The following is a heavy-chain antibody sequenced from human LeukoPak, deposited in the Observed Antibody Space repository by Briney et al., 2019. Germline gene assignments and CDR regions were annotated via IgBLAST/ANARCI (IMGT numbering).Heavy chain of an antibody. CDR2: ISDSGGTT. Sequence: GESLRLSCVASGXTFSSYAMSWVRQAPGKGLEWVAAISDSGGTTYYVDSVRGRFTISRDNSKNTLYLQMKSLRAEDTAIYSCARDIRGSGNYGWFDPWGQGTLVTVSS. J-gene: IGHJ5*02. CDR3: ARDIRGSGNYGWFDP. V-gene: IGHV3-23*01. D-gene: IGHD3-10*01. CDR1: GXTFSSYA.